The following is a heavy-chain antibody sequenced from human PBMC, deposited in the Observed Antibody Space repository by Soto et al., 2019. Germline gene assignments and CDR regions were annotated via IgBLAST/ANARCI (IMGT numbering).Heavy chain of an antibody. CDR2: IRHDGSIK. V-gene: IGHV3-33*01. CDR3: ARDRAVRGLTFLDY. Sequence: QVQLVESGGAGVQPGRSLRLSCVVSGLTFSNNGMHWVRQAPGKGLEWVAFIRHDGSIKFYADSVKGRFTISRDNSKNTLYLQMDSLRAEDTAVYYCARDRAVRGLTFLDYWGHGTLVSVSS. J-gene: IGHJ4*01. CDR1: GLTFSNNG. D-gene: IGHD3-10*01.